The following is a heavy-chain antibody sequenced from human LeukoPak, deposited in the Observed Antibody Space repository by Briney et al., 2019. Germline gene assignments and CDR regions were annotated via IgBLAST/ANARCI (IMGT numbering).Heavy chain of an antibody. CDR1: GGSISSFY. CDR2: IYYSGST. D-gene: IGHD5-18*01. Sequence: SETLSLTCAVSGGSISSFYWSWIRQPPGKRLEWIGSIYYSGSTYYNPSLKSRVTISVDTSKNQFSLKLSSVTAADTAVYYCARGLGSYGYWYFQHWGQGTLVTVSS. J-gene: IGHJ1*01. V-gene: IGHV4-59*05. CDR3: ARGLGSYGYWYFQH.